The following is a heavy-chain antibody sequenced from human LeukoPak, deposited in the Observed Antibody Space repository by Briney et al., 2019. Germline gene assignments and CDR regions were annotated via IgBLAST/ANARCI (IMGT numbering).Heavy chain of an antibody. J-gene: IGHJ4*02. Sequence: GGSLRLSCAASGFTFSSYWMHWVRQAPGKGLVWVSRINSDGSSTSYADSVRGRFTISRDNAKNTLYLQMNSLRAEDTAVYYCAREEYNSILGVVILDYWGQGTLVTVSS. CDR2: INSDGSST. CDR1: GFTFSSYW. D-gene: IGHD3-3*01. V-gene: IGHV3-74*01. CDR3: AREEYNSILGVVILDY.